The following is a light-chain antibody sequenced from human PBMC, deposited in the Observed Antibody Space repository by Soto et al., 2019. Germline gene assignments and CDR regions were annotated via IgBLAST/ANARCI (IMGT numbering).Light chain of an antibody. J-gene: IGKJ1*01. V-gene: IGKV1-5*03. CDR3: QQYNSYRGT. CDR2: KAS. CDR1: QSISSW. Sequence: DIQMTKSPSALSASVGDRVTITCRASQSISSWLAWYQQKPGKAPKLLIYKASSLESGVPSRFSGSGSGTEFTLTISSLQPDDFATYYCQQYNSYRGTFGQGTMVDIK.